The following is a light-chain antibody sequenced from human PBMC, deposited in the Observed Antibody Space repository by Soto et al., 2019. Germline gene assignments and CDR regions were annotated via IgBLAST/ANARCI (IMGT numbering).Light chain of an antibody. J-gene: IGLJ1*01. V-gene: IGLV2-14*01. CDR2: EVS. CDR3: SSYTSSNTLGV. Sequence: QSALTQPASVSGSPGQSITISCTGTSSDVGGYNYVSWYQQHPGKAPKLMIYEVSNRPSGVSNRFSGSRSGNTASLTISGLQADDEDDYYCSSYTSSNTLGVFGTGTKLTVL. CDR1: SSDVGGYNY.